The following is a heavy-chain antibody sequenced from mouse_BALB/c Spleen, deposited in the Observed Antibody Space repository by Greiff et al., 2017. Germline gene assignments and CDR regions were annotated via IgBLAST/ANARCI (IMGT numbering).Heavy chain of an antibody. D-gene: IGHD2-10*02. CDR3: ARQYGNFYLDY. J-gene: IGHJ2*01. Sequence: EVHLVESGGGLVKPGGSLILPCAASGFAFSSYDMSWVRQTPEKRLERVAYVSSGGGSTYYPDTVKGRFTISRDNAKNTLYLQMSSLKSEDTAMYYCARQYGNFYLDYWGQGTTLTVSS. V-gene: IGHV5-12-1*01. CDR2: VSSGGGST. CDR1: GFAFSSYD.